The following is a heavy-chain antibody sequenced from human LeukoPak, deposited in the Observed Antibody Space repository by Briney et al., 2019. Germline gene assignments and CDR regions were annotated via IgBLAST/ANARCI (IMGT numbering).Heavy chain of an antibody. CDR3: ARGHCSGGSCSFDY. D-gene: IGHD2-15*01. V-gene: IGHV3-20*04. Sequence: PGGSLRLSCAASGFTFDDYGMSWVRQAPGKGLDWVSGINWNGGSTGYADSVKGRFTISRDNAKNSLYLQMNSLRAEDTALYYCARGHCSGGSCSFDYWGQGTLVTVSS. CDR1: GFTFDDYG. CDR2: INWNGGST. J-gene: IGHJ4*02.